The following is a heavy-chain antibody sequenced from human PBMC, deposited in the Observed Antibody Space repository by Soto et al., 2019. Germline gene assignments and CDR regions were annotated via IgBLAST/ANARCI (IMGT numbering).Heavy chain of an antibody. J-gene: IGHJ5*02. D-gene: IGHD6-19*01. V-gene: IGHV4-39*01. Sequence: SETLSLTCAVSGDSISSSRYYWGWIRQPPGKGLEWIGTINHSGSTSYFPSLQSRVTISVDTSKNQFSLKLTSVTAADTAVYYCARCSYSSGWSARWGRGTLVTVSS. CDR1: GDSISSSRYY. CDR2: INHSGST. CDR3: ARCSYSSGWSAR.